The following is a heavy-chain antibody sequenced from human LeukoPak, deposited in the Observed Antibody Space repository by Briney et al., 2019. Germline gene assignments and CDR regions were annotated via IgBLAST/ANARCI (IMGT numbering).Heavy chain of an antibody. Sequence: GGSLRLSCAASGFTFSSYSMNWVRQAPGKGLEWVSSITSSSSYMYYADSVKGRFTISRDNAKNSLYLQMNSLRAEDTAVYYCARVDVGVDYWGQGTLVTVSS. D-gene: IGHD3/OR15-3a*01. V-gene: IGHV3-21*01. J-gene: IGHJ4*02. CDR1: GFTFSSYS. CDR2: ITSSSSYM. CDR3: ARVDVGVDY.